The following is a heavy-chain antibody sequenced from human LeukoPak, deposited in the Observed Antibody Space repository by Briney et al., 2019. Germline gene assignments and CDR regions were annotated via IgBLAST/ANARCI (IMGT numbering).Heavy chain of an antibody. J-gene: IGHJ6*03. D-gene: IGHD1-26*01. CDR1: GFTFSSYA. Sequence: GGSLRLSCAASGFTFSSYAMTWVRQAPGKGLQWVSAVSGSGAHTYYADSVKGRFTISRDNSRDTLYLQMNSLRAEDTAISICAKDGGTYLYFLDVWGKGTTVIVSS. V-gene: IGHV3-23*01. CDR2: VSGSGAHT. CDR3: AKDGGTYLYFLDV.